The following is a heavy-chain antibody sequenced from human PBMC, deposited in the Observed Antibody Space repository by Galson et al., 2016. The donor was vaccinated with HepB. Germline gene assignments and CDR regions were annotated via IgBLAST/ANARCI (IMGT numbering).Heavy chain of an antibody. CDR1: GFRFSSYA. CDR2: ISGSGGRT. J-gene: IGHJ6*02. V-gene: IGHV3-23*01. D-gene: IGHD3-10*01. Sequence: SLRLSCAASGFRFSSYAMSWVRQAPGKGLEWVSGISGSGGRTYYADSVKGRFTKSRDTSKNTVYLQMNSLRVEDTALYYCATDGYFASGSSLYGMDVWGQGTTVTVSS. CDR3: ATDGYFASGSSLYGMDV.